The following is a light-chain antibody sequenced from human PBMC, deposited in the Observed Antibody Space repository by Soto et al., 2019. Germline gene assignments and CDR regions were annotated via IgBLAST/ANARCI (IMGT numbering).Light chain of an antibody. CDR1: QSISSW. Sequence: DIQLTQSPSSLSASVGDRVTITCRASQSISSWLAWYQQKPGKAPKLLIYDASSLESGVTSRFSGSGSGTEFTLTISSLQPDDCATYYXQQYNSYLYTFGQGPRWIS. CDR3: QQYNSYLYT. CDR2: DAS. V-gene: IGKV1-5*01. J-gene: IGKJ2*01.